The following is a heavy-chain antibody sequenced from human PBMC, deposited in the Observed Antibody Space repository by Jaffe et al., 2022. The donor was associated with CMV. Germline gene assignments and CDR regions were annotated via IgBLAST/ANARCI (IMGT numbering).Heavy chain of an antibody. J-gene: IGHJ4*02. V-gene: IGHV3-48*03. CDR2: ISSSGSTI. CDR3: ARDRILSPFDY. Sequence: EVQLVESGGGLVQPGGSLRLSCAASGFTFSSYEMNWVRQAPGKGLEWVSYISSSGSTIYYADSVKGRFTISRDNAKNSLYLQMNSLRAEDTAVYYCARDRILSPFDYWGQGTLVTVSS. CDR1: GFTFSSYE.